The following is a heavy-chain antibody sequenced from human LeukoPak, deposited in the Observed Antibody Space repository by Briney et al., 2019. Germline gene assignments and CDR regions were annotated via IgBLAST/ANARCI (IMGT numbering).Heavy chain of an antibody. D-gene: IGHD6-6*01. CDR1: GGSISSSSYY. CDR2: IYYSGST. CDR3: ARLGEKIAAPPGY. V-gene: IGHV4-39*01. J-gene: IGHJ4*02. Sequence: PSETLSLTCTVSGGSISSSSYYWGWIRQPPGMGLEYIGNIYYSGSTYYNPSLKSRVTISVDTSKNQFSLKLSSVTAADTAVYYCARLGEKIAAPPGYWGQGTLVTVPS.